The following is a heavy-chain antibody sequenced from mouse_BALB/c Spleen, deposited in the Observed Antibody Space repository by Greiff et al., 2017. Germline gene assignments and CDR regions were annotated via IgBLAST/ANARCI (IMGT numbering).Heavy chain of an antibody. Sequence: DVMLVESGGGLVKPGGSLKLSCAASGFTFSSYAMSWVRQTPEKRLEWVASISSGGSTYYPDSVKGRFTISRDNARNILYLQMSSLRSEDTAMYYCAKRSLRYYAMDYWGQGTSVTVSS. CDR3: AKRSLRYYAMDY. V-gene: IGHV5-6-5*01. CDR1: GFTFSSYA. CDR2: ISSGGST. D-gene: IGHD1-1*01. J-gene: IGHJ4*01.